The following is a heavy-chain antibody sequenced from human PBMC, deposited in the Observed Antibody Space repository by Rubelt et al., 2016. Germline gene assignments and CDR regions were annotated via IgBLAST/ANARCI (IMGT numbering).Heavy chain of an antibody. CDR3: RGYSGSPLGSDSTADFDY. J-gene: IGHJ4*02. V-gene: IGHV3-23*01. D-gene: IGHD1-26*01. CDR2: ISGSGGST. Sequence: GSLRLSCAASGFTFSSYAMSWVRQAPGKGLEWVSAISGSGGSTYYADSVKGRVTISRDNSKNTLYLQMNSLRAEDTAVYYCRGYSGSPLGSDSTADFDYWGQGTLVTVSS. CDR1: GFTFSSYA.